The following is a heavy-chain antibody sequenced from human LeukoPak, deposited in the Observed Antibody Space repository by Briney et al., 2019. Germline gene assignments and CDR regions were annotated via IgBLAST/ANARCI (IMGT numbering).Heavy chain of an antibody. CDR1: GFTFSSYA. Sequence: GGSLRLSCAASGFTFSSYAMSWVRQAPGKGLEWVSAISGSGGSTYYADSVKGRFTISRDNSKNTLYLQMNSLRAEDTAVYYCAKTPMYYDDSRGAFDIWGQGTMVTVSS. CDR2: ISGSGGST. D-gene: IGHD3-22*01. CDR3: AKTPMYYDDSRGAFDI. V-gene: IGHV3-23*01. J-gene: IGHJ3*02.